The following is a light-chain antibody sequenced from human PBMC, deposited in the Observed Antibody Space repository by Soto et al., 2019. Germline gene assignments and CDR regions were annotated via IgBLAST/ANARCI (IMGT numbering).Light chain of an antibody. J-gene: IGKJ4*01. CDR3: QQAYSFPRT. Sequence: DIQMTQSPPSVSASIGDRVTITCRASHDISRFLAWYQQKPGKAPKVLIYSASSLQSGVPERFIGSGSGTDFTLTISRLQPEDFATYFCQQAYSFPRTFGAGTKVEIK. CDR2: SAS. CDR1: HDISRF. V-gene: IGKV1-12*01.